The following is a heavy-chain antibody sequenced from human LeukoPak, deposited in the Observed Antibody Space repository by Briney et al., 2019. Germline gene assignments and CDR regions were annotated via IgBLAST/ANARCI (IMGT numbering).Heavy chain of an antibody. V-gene: IGHV1-3*03. Sequence: ASVKVSCKASGYTFTSYAMHWVRQAPGQRLEWMGWINAGNGNTKYSQEFQGRVTITRDTSASTAYMELSSLRSEDMAVYYCARPASSGYFLDAFDIWGQGTMVTVSS. J-gene: IGHJ3*02. D-gene: IGHD3-22*01. CDR3: ARPASSGYFLDAFDI. CDR1: GYTFTSYA. CDR2: INAGNGNT.